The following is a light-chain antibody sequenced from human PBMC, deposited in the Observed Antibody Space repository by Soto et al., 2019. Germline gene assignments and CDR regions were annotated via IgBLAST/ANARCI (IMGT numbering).Light chain of an antibody. V-gene: IGLV2-14*01. CDR1: SSDVGGYNY. J-gene: IGLJ1*01. CDR2: DVS. CDR3: SSYTPSGFV. Sequence: HSVLTQPASVSGSPGQSITISCTGTSSDVGGYNYVSWFQQHPGKAPKLMIYDVSARPSGVSNRFSGSKSGNTASLTISGLQAEDEADYYCSSYTPSGFVFGPGTKLTVL.